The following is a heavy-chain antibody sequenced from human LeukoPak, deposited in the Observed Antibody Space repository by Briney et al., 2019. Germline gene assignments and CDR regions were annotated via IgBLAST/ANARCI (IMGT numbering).Heavy chain of an antibody. D-gene: IGHD2-15*01. J-gene: IGHJ4*02. V-gene: IGHV3-23*01. CDR3: AKGGNFDY. CDR1: GFAFSSYA. Sequence: GGSLRLSCAAPGFAFSSYAMSWVRLAPGKGLEWVSAISGSGSNTYYTDSVKGRFTISRDNSRNTLCLQMSSLRAEDAAAYYCAKGGNFDYWGQGTLVTVSS. CDR2: ISGSGSNT.